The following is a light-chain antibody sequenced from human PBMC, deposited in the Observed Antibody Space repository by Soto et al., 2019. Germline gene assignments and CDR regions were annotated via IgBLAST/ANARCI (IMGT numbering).Light chain of an antibody. CDR3: QKYNSAPHT. Sequence: DIQMTQSPSSLSASVGDRVTITCRASKGISNYLAWYQQKPGKVPKLMIYAASTLKSGVRSRFSGSGSGTDFTLTISSLHPEDVATYYCQKYNSAPHTFGQGTKLEIK. CDR2: AAS. CDR1: KGISNY. J-gene: IGKJ2*01. V-gene: IGKV1-27*01.